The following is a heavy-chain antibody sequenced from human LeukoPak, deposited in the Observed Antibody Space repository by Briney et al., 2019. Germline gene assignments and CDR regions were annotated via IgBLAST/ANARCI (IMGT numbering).Heavy chain of an antibody. V-gene: IGHV3-33*01. CDR1: GFTFSSYG. D-gene: IGHD3-10*01. J-gene: IGHJ4*02. CDR2: IWCDGSNK. CDR3: ARGEYYYGSGSPSTFDY. Sequence: GRSLRLSCAASGFTFSSYGMHWVRQAPGKGLEWVAVIWCDGSNKYYADSVKGRFTISRDNSKNTLYLQMNSLRAEDTAVYYCARGEYYYGSGSPSTFDYWGQGTLVTVSS.